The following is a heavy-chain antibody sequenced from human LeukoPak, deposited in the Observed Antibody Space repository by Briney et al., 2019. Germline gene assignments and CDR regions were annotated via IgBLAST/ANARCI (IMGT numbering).Heavy chain of an antibody. D-gene: IGHD3-10*01. CDR1: GFTFSSYA. CDR2: ISSNGGST. CDR3: ARALWSGPVYYGMDV. V-gene: IGHV3-64*04. J-gene: IGHJ6*02. Sequence: GGSLRLSCSASGFTFSSYAMHWVRQAPGKGLEYVSAISSNGGSTYYADSVKGRFTISRDNAKNSLYLQMNSLRAEDTAVYYCARALWSGPVYYGMDVWGQGTTVTVSS.